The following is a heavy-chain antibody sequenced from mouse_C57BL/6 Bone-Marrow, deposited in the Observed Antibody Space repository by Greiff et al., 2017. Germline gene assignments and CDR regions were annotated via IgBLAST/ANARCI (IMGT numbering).Heavy chain of an antibody. CDR1: GYAFSSSW. V-gene: IGHV1-82*01. CDR2: IYPGDGDT. CDR3: ARGGTRYGSSPFFAY. D-gene: IGHD1-1*01. J-gene: IGHJ3*01. Sequence: QVQLKESGPELVKPGASVKISCKASGYAFSSSWMNWVKQRPGKGLEWIGRIYPGDGDTNYNGKFKGKATLTADKSSSTAYMQLSSLTSEDSAVYFCARGGTRYGSSPFFAYWGQGTLVTVSA.